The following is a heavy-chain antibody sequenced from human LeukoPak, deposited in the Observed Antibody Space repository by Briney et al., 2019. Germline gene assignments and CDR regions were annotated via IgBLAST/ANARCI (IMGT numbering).Heavy chain of an antibody. Sequence: PGRSLRLSCAASGFTFDDYAMHWVRQAPGKGLEWVSGISWNSGSIGYADSVKGRFTISRDNAKNSLYLQMNSLRAEDTALYYCAKDSDYYGSGSYKFFDYWGQGTLVTVSS. D-gene: IGHD3-10*01. CDR2: ISWNSGSI. CDR1: GFTFDDYA. CDR3: AKDSDYYGSGSYKFFDY. V-gene: IGHV3-9*01. J-gene: IGHJ4*02.